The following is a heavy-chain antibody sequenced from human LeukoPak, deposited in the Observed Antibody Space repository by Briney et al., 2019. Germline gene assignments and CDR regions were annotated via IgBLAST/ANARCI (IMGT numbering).Heavy chain of an antibody. CDR1: GFTFSTYS. V-gene: IGHV3-21*04. J-gene: IGHJ6*02. CDR3: AKGLYDYALDV. CDR2: ISSNNRYI. Sequence: GSLSLSCAASGFTFSTYSMNWVRQAPGKGLEWVSFISSNNRYIYYADPVKGRFTISRDNFKNTLYLQMNSLRAEDTAIYYCAKGLYDYALDVWGQGTAVTVSS.